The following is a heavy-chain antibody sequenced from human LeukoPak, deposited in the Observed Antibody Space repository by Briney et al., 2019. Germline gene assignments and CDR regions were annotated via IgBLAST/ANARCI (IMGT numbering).Heavy chain of an antibody. V-gene: IGHV3-48*04. CDR1: GFSFSSYS. CDR2: ISHTGSTM. D-gene: IGHD3-10*01. CDR3: AIPPLSGTGSSRPLAGMDV. Sequence: GRSLRLSCAASGFSFSSYSMKWVRQAPGKGLEWVSYISHTGSTMSYADSVKGRFTISRDNARNSLYLQMNSLRAEDTAVYYCAIPPLSGTGSSRPLAGMDVWGQGTTVTVSS. J-gene: IGHJ6*02.